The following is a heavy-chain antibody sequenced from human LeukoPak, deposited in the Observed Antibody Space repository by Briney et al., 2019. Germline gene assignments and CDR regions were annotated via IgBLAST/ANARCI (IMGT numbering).Heavy chain of an antibody. CDR1: GGTFSSYA. D-gene: IGHD3-22*01. CDR3: ARDRGEYYYDSSGPDY. Sequence: GASVKVSCKASGGTFSSYAISWVRQAPGQGLEWMGGIIPIFGTANYAQKLQGRVTMTTDTSTSTAYMELRSLRSDDTAVYYCARDRGEYYYDSSGPDYWGQGTLVTVSS. J-gene: IGHJ4*02. CDR2: IIPIFGTA. V-gene: IGHV1-69*05.